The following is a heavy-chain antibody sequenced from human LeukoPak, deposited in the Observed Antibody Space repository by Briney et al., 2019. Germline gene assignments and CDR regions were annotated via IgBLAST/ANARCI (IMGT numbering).Heavy chain of an antibody. J-gene: IGHJ4*02. D-gene: IGHD1-7*01. V-gene: IGHV3-7*03. CDR3: AKDPLTGTTDY. Sequence: GGSLRLSCAASGFTFSTYWMNWVRQAPGKGLEWVANINQDGSEKHCVDSVKGRFTTSRDNSKNTLYLQMNSLRAEDTAVYYCAKDPLTGTTDYWGQGTLVTVSS. CDR2: INQDGSEK. CDR1: GFTFSTYW.